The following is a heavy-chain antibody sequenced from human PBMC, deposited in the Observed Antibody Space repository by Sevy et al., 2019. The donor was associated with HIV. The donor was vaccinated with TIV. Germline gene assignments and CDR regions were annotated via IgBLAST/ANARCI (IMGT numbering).Heavy chain of an antibody. CDR3: AKDINRGCDGVNCYPYYYYFYGLDV. J-gene: IGHJ6*02. V-gene: IGHV3-9*01. Sequence: GGSLRLSCAASGFSFNDHAMHWVRQVPGKGLEWVSGVSWNSRNIGYGDSVKGRFTISRDNANHFLYLEINSLRPEDTDFYYCAKDINRGCDGVNCYPYYYYFYGLDVWGQGTTVTVSS. CDR1: GFSFNDHA. CDR2: VSWNSRNI. D-gene: IGHD2-21*01.